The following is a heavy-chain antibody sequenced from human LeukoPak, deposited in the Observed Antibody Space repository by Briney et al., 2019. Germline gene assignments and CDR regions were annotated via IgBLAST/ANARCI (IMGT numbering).Heavy chain of an antibody. Sequence: GGSLRLSCVASGFTFSSYSMNWVRHAPGKGLEWISYLGGSSSNIDYADSVKGRFTISRDNAKNSLYLQMNSLRAEDTAVYYCASTLGYCSGGSCYGPDAFDIWGQGTMVTVSS. CDR2: LGGSSSNI. CDR1: GFTFSSYS. CDR3: ASTLGYCSGGSCYGPDAFDI. D-gene: IGHD2-15*01. V-gene: IGHV3-48*04. J-gene: IGHJ3*02.